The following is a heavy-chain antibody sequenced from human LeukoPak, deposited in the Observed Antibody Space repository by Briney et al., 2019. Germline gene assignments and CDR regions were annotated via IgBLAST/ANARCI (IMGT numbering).Heavy chain of an antibody. CDR3: ARDSGSSSFDY. CDR2: IIPILGIA. Sequence: ASLKLSCTASGGTFSSYAISWVRQAPGQGHEWMGRIIPILGIANYAQKFQGRVTITADKSTSTAYMELSSLRSEDTAVYYCARDSGSSSFDYWGQGTLVSVSS. V-gene: IGHV1-69*04. CDR1: GGTFSSYA. D-gene: IGHD1-26*01. J-gene: IGHJ4*02.